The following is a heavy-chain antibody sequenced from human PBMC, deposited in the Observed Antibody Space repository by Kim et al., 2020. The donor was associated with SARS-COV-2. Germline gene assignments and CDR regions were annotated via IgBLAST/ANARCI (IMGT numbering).Heavy chain of an antibody. D-gene: IGHD6-13*01. V-gene: IGHV3-21*01. Sequence: SVKGRFTISRDTDKNSMYLQMNSLRAGDTAVYYCAREHTASSWYVDYFDCWGQGTLVTVSS. CDR3: AREHTASSWYVDYFDC. J-gene: IGHJ4*02.